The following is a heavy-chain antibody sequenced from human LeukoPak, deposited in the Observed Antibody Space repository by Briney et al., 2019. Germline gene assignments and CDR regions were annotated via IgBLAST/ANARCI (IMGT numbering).Heavy chain of an antibody. CDR1: GGSISSYY. J-gene: IGHJ6*03. V-gene: IGHV4-59*01. Sequence: SETLSLTCTVSGGSISSYYWSWIRQPPGKGLEWIGYIYYSGSTNYNPSLKSRVTISVDTSKNQFSLELSSVTAADTAVYYCARVRTYYDILTGYYIGYYYYMDVWGKGTTVTVSS. CDR3: ARVRTYYDILTGYYIGYYYYMDV. CDR2: IYYSGST. D-gene: IGHD3-9*01.